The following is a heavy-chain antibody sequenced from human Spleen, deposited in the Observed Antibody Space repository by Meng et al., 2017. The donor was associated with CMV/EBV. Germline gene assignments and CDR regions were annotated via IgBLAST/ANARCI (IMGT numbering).Heavy chain of an antibody. Sequence: FTLRSYAMSWVRQAPGKGLEWVSAISGSGGSTYYADSVKGRFTISRDNSKNTLYLQMNSLRAEDTAVYYCAKRPNYDILTGYYSYFDYWGQGTLVTVSS. D-gene: IGHD3-9*01. J-gene: IGHJ4*02. CDR3: AKRPNYDILTGYYSYFDY. CDR2: ISGSGGST. CDR1: FTLRSYA. V-gene: IGHV3-23*01.